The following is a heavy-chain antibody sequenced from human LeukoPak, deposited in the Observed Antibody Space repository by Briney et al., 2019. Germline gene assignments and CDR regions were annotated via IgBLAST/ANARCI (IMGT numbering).Heavy chain of an antibody. CDR2: ISGSGGST. CDR1: GFTFSSYA. V-gene: IGHV3-23*01. D-gene: IGHD3-22*01. J-gene: IGHJ4*02. Sequence: GGSLRLSCAASGFTFSSYAMSWVRQAPGKGLEWVSAISGSGGSTYYADFVKGRFTISRDNSKNTLYLQMNSLRAEDTAVYYCAKVMNYYDSSGYYGSAYFDYWGQGTLVTVSS. CDR3: AKVMNYYDSSGYYGSAYFDY.